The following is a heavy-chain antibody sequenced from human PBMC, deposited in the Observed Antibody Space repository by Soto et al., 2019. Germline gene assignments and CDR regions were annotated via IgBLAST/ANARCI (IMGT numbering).Heavy chain of an antibody. CDR2: IYGRATAT. Sequence: EMQLLESGGLLVQPGGSLRLSCSASGFTFSTYTMNWLRQPPGKGLEWVSGIYGRATATFYADSVKGRFTISRDDLKNSPSLQMNRRRVDDYAIYYCEKDRHPDSVWTFDYWGQGTRDTVSA. V-gene: IGHV3-23*05. CDR1: GFTFSTYT. CDR3: EKDRHPDSVWTFDY. J-gene: IGHJ4*02. D-gene: IGHD1-26*01.